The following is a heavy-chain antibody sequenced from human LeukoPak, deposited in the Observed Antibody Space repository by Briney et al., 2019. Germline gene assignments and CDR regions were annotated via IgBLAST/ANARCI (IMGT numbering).Heavy chain of an antibody. J-gene: IGHJ4*02. Sequence: GGSLRVSCAASGFTFSSYAMSWVRQAPGRGLEWVSAITGSGDSTYYADSVKGRFTISRDYSKNTLYLEMNSLRAEDTAVYYCAKAQGVWYFDSWGQGTLITASS. D-gene: IGHD3-3*01. CDR1: GFTFSSYA. CDR2: ITGSGDST. CDR3: AKAQGVWYFDS. V-gene: IGHV3-23*01.